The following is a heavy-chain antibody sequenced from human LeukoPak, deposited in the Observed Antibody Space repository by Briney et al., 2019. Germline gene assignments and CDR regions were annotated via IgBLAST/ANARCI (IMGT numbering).Heavy chain of an antibody. CDR1: GFTFSSYA. CDR2: ISGSSTST. V-gene: IGHV3-23*01. D-gene: IGHD2-21*02. J-gene: IGHJ4*02. Sequence: GGSLRLSCATSGFTFSSYAMSWVRQAPGKGLEWVSLISGSSTSTYYADSVKGRFTISRDNSKNTVYLQMNSLRADDTAIYYCAKRKRRIVVVTAVDFFDYWGQGILVTVSS. CDR3: AKRKRRIVVVTAVDFFDY.